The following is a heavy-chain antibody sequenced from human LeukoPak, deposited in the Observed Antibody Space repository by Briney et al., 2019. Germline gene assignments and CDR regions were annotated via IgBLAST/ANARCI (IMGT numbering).Heavy chain of an antibody. V-gene: IGHV1-2*02. CDR1: GYTSTGYY. CDR3: AREDGSGSYSPFDY. CDR2: INPNSGGT. Sequence: ASVKVSCKASGYTSTGYYMHWVRQAPGQGLEWMGWINPNSGGTNYAQKFQGRVTMTRDTSISTTYMELSRLKSDDTAVYSCAREDGSGSYSPFDYWGQGTLVTVSS. D-gene: IGHD3-10*01. J-gene: IGHJ4*02.